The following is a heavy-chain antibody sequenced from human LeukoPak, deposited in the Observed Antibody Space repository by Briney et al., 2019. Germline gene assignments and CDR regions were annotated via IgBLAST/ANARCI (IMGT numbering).Heavy chain of an antibody. J-gene: IGHJ3*02. Sequence: SETLSLTCTVSGGSISHVGYSWSWIRQPPGEGLEWIGLFHHTVGTDYKPSLESRVTISGDRTNNQLSLTLSSVTAADTAVYYCVRGGGLPNCGGYCPPDTWGQGKMVIVSS. CDR2: FHHTVGT. V-gene: IGHV4-30-2*01. CDR1: GGSISHVGYS. D-gene: IGHD2-21*02. CDR3: VRGGGLPNCGGYCPPDT.